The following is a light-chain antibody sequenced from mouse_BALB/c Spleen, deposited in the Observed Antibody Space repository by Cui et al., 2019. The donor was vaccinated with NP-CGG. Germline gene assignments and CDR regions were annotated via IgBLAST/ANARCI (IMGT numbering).Light chain of an antibody. V-gene: IGLV1*01. CDR2: GTN. Sequence: AVVPQASALTTSPGETVTLTCRSSIGAVTTSNFANWVQEKPDHLFTGLIGGTNNRAPGVPARFSGSLIGDKAALTITGAQTEDEAIYFCALWYSNHWVFGGGTKLTVL. J-gene: IGLJ1*01. CDR3: ALWYSNHWV. CDR1: IGAVTTSNF.